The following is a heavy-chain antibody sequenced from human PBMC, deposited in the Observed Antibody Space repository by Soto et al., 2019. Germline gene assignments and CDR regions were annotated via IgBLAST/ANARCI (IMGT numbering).Heavy chain of an antibody. D-gene: IGHD6-19*01. J-gene: IGHJ5*02. CDR2: IYYGGSI. Sequence: QVQLQESGPGLVKPSQTLSLTCTVSGVFISSGGFYWSWIRQQSGKGLEWIGYIYYGGSIYYSPSLKSRVTLSVDTSKNQFSLNLSSVTAADTAVYYCARGGSSGWYGWFDPWGQGTLVTVSS. CDR3: ARGGSSGWYGWFDP. V-gene: IGHV4-31*03. CDR1: GVFISSGGFY.